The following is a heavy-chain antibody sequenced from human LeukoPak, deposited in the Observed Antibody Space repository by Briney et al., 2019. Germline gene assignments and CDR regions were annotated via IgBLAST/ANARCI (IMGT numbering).Heavy chain of an antibody. V-gene: IGHV4-34*01. Sequence: SETLSLTCAVYGGSFSGYYCSWIRQPPGKGLEWIGEINHSGSTNYNPSLKSRVTISVDTSKNQFSLRLSSATAADTAVYYCARGLPLFGGNPYYYYGMDVWGQGTTVTVSS. CDR3: ARGLPLFGGNPYYYYGMDV. D-gene: IGHD4-23*01. CDR1: GGSFSGYY. CDR2: INHSGST. J-gene: IGHJ6*02.